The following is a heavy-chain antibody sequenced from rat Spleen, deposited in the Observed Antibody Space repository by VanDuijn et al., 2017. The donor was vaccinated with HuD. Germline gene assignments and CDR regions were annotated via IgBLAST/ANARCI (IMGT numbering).Heavy chain of an antibody. Sequence: EVQLVESGGALVQPGRSLKLSCATSGFTFSTYDMAWVRRAPARGLEWVASISYGDSSGHSSTYYRDSVKGRFTISRDNAKSTLSLQMDSLRSEDTATYYCARRHYGYTDYFDYWGQGVMVTVSS. V-gene: IGHV5-25*01. CDR3: ARRHYGYTDYFDY. D-gene: IGHD1-9*01. J-gene: IGHJ2*01. CDR2: ISYGDSSGHSST. CDR1: GFTFSTYD.